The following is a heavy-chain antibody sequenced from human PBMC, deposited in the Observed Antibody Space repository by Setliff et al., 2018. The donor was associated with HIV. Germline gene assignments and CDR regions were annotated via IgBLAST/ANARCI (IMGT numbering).Heavy chain of an antibody. J-gene: IGHJ5*01. Sequence: ASVKVSCKASGYTFSEYAIHWVRQAPGQRLELMAWINAANGHAKYSQKFQGRVTITRDTSATIAYMESSSLTSEDTALYFCARADYDSGKSVLDSWGQGTLVTVSS. CDR3: ARADYDSGKSVLDS. CDR2: INAANGHA. V-gene: IGHV1-3*01. CDR1: GYTFSEYA. D-gene: IGHD3-10*01.